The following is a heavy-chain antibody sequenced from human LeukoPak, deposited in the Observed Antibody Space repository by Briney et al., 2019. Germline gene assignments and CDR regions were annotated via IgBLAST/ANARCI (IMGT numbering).Heavy chain of an antibody. CDR1: GFTFSTYA. Sequence: PGGSLRLSCAASGFTFSTYAMSWLRQAPGKGLEWVSSISITSTHIYYAASVRGRFTISRDNAKNSLSLQMNSLRAEDTALYYCARGDTSLQRNDALDIGGQGTMVSVSS. CDR3: ARGDTSLQRNDALDI. D-gene: IGHD2/OR15-2a*01. J-gene: IGHJ3*02. V-gene: IGHV3-21*01. CDR2: ISITSTHI.